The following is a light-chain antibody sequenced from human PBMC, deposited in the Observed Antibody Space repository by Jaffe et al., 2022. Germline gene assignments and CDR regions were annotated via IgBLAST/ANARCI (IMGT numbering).Light chain of an antibody. CDR1: SSNIGAGYL. CDR2: GDI. V-gene: IGLV1-40*01. CDR3: QSYDSSLSGPVV. J-gene: IGLJ2*01. Sequence: QSVLTQPPSVSGAPGQRVTISCTGSSSNIGAGYLVHWYQQLPGTAPKLLLYGDINRPSGVPDRFSGSKSGTSASLAVTGLRAEDEAHYYCQSYDSSLSGPVVFGGGTKLTVL.